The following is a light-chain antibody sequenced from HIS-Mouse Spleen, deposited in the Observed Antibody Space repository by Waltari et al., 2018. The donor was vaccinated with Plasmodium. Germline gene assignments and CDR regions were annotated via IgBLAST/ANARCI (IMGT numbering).Light chain of an antibody. CDR1: QSVSSN. CDR3: QQYNNWSFT. J-gene: IGKJ3*01. Sequence: EIVMTQSPATLSVSPGERATLPCRASQSVSSNLAWSRQKPGQAPKLLIYGASTMATGIPGRFSGSGSGTECTLTISSLLSEDFAVYYCQQYNNWSFTFGPGTKVDIK. CDR2: GAS. V-gene: IGKV3-15*01.